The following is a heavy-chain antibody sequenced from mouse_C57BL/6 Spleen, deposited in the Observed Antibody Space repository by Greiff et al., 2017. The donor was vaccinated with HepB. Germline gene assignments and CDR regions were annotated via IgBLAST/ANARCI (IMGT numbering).Heavy chain of an antibody. CDR3: ADYGDDEEFAY. CDR1: GYTFTSYW. J-gene: IGHJ3*01. D-gene: IGHD2-2*01. Sequence: VQLQQSGAELVMPGASVKLSCKASGYTFTSYWMHWVKQRPGQGLERIGEIDPSDSYTNYNQKFKGKSTLTVDISSSTAYMQRSSLTSEDSAVYYCADYGDDEEFAYWSKGTLVTVAA. V-gene: IGHV1-69*01. CDR2: IDPSDSYT.